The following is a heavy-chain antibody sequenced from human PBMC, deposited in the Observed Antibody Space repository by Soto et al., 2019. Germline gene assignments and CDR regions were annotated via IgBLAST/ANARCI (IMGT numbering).Heavy chain of an antibody. J-gene: IGHJ5*02. CDR3: ARDGRGIYYGSGSPTRNNWFDP. V-gene: IGHV4-31*03. CDR1: GGSISSGGYY. Sequence: PSETLSLTCTVSGGSISSGGYYWSWIRQHPGKGLEWIGYIYYSGSTYYNPSLKSRVTISVDTSKNQFSLKLTSVTAADTAVYYCARDGRGIYYGSGSPTRNNWFDPWGQGTLVTVSS. D-gene: IGHD3-10*01. CDR2: IYYSGST.